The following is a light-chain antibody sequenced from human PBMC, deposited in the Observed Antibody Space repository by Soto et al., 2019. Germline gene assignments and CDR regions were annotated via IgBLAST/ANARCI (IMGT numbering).Light chain of an antibody. Sequence: DVQMTQSPSSLSASVGDRVPITCRASEDINGWLAWYQQKPGTAPKSLIYAASILQTGVPSRFSGSGSGTDFTLTISSLQPEDSATYYCQQYNIYPLTFGGGTKVEIK. CDR2: AAS. J-gene: IGKJ4*01. CDR1: EDINGW. CDR3: QQYNIYPLT. V-gene: IGKV1D-16*01.